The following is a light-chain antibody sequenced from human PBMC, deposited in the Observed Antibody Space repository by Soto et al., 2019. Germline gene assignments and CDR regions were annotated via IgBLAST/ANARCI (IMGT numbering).Light chain of an antibody. Sequence: QSVLTQPASVSGSRGQSITISCTGTSSDVGGYNYVSWYQQHPGKAPKLMIYDVSNRPSGVSNRFSGSKSGNTASLTISGLQAEDEADYYCSSYTSSSTWVFGTGTKVTVL. CDR2: DVS. CDR3: SSYTSSSTWV. J-gene: IGLJ1*01. CDR1: SSDVGGYNY. V-gene: IGLV2-14*01.